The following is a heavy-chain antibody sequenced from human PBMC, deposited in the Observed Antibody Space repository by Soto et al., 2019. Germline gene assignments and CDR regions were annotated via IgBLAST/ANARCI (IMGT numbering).Heavy chain of an antibody. CDR3: ARGGEQAAANERNYFDY. D-gene: IGHD2-21*01. CDR2: INAGHGNT. Sequence: QVQLVQSGAEVKKPGASVKVSCKASGYTFTKYAMHWVRQAPGQRLEWMGWINAGHGNTKHSQRFQGRVNITRDTSASTAYMELSSLRAEDTAMYYCARGGEQAAANERNYFDYWGQGTLVTVSS. J-gene: IGHJ4*02. CDR1: GYTFTKYA. V-gene: IGHV1-3*01.